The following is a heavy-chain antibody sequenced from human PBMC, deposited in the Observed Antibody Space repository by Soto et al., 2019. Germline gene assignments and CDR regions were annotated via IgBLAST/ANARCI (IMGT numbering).Heavy chain of an antibody. D-gene: IGHD6-13*01. CDR2: IYYSGST. J-gene: IGHJ5*02. CDR1: GGSISSGDYY. V-gene: IGHV4-30-4*01. CDR3: AREEVSSSWENWFDP. Sequence: PSETLSLTCTVSGGSISSGDYYWSWIRQPPGKGLEWIGYIYYSGSTYYNPSLKSRVTISVDTSKNQFSLKLSSVTAAGTAVYYCAREEVSSSWENWFDPWGQGTLVTVSS.